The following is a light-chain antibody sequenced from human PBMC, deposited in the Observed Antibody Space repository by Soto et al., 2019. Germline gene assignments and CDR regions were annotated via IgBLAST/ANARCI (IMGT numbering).Light chain of an antibody. J-gene: IGKJ4*01. CDR2: GAS. V-gene: IGKV3-15*01. CDR1: QSVRSN. Sequence: IVMTQSPATLSASPGERATLSCRASQSVRSNLAWYQQKPGQAPRLLIFGASTRATGIPARFSGSGSGTEFTLTISSLQSEDYVVYYCQQYNNWPLSFGGGNKVDIK. CDR3: QQYNNWPLS.